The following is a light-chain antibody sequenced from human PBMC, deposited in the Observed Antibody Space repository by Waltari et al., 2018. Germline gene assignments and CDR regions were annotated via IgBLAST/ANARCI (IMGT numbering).Light chain of an antibody. CDR1: QALDNW. Sequence: DIQMTQSPSSVSASVGDRVTITCRASQALDNWVSWYQKKPGEAPRLLIYYISNCETGVPSRFSGSGSGTDFTLTINSLQPEDYATYYCQQASRFPRTFGGGTKVDVK. CDR2: YIS. V-gene: IGKV1-12*01. CDR3: QQASRFPRT. J-gene: IGKJ4*01.